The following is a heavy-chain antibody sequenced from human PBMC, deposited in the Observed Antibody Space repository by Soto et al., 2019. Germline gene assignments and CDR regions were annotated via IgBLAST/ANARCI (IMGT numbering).Heavy chain of an antibody. CDR1: GGSISSGGYY. J-gene: IGHJ5*02. V-gene: IGHV4-31*03. CDR2: IYYSGST. Sequence: SETLSLTCTVSGGSISSGGYYWSWIRQHPGKGLEWIGYIYYSGSTYYNPSLKSRVTISVDTSKNQFSLKLSSVTAADTAVYYCAREYSGYEVGGFDPWGQGTLVTVSS. D-gene: IGHD5-12*01. CDR3: AREYSGYEVGGFDP.